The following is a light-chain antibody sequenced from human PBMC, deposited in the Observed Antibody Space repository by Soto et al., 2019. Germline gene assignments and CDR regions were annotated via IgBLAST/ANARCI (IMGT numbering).Light chain of an antibody. CDR2: AAS. Sequence: DIKMTHSPSAVSASVGGTVNITYQASHGISSWLAWYQQKPGKAPKLLIYAASSLQSGVPSRFCGSGSGTDFTLTISSLQPEDYAAYYCQQANSCPWTFGQGTKVDIK. V-gene: IGKV1-12*01. J-gene: IGKJ1*01. CDR3: QQANSCPWT. CDR1: HGISSW.